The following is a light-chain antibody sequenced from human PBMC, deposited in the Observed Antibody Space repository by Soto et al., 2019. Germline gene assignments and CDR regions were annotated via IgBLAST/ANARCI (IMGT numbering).Light chain of an antibody. J-gene: IGKJ5*01. CDR3: QQYGSSIT. CDR2: GAS. CDR1: QSVSSN. Sequence: EVVLTQSPDTLSLPPGERATLSCRASQSVSSNLAWYQQKPGQAPRLLIYGASSRATGIPDRFSGSGSGTDFTLTISRLEPEDFAVYYCQQYGSSITFGQGTRLEIK. V-gene: IGKV3-20*01.